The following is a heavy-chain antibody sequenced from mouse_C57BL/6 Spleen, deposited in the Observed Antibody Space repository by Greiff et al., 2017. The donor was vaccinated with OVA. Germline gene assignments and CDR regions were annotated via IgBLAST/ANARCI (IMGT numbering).Heavy chain of an antibody. D-gene: IGHD1-2*01. CDR3: ARSGGYGGWFAY. J-gene: IGHJ3*01. CDR1: GYTFTSYW. Sequence: VQLQQSGAELVRPGSSVKLSCKASGYTFTSYWMDWVKQRPGQGLEWIGNIYPSDSETHYNQKFKDKATLTVDKSSSTAYMQLSSLTSEDSAVYYWARSGGYGGWFAYWGQGTLVTVSA. V-gene: IGHV1-61*01. CDR2: IYPSDSET.